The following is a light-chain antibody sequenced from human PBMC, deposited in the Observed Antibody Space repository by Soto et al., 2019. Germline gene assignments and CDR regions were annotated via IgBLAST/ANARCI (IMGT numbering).Light chain of an antibody. V-gene: IGKV3-11*01. J-gene: IGKJ3*01. CDR3: QQLSNPIFT. CDR1: QSVSSS. CDR2: DAS. Sequence: EIVLTQSPATLSLSPGERATLYCRASQSVSSSLAWYQQKPGQAPRLLIYDASHRATGIPARFSGSGSGTDFTLTSSSLEPEDFEVYYCQQLSNPIFTIGPGTKVDIK.